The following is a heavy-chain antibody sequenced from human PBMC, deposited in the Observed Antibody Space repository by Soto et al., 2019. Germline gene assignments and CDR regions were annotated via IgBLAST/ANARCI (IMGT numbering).Heavy chain of an antibody. V-gene: IGHV3-23*01. Sequence: PGGSLRLSXAASGFTFSSYAMNWVRQAPEKGLQWVAGISGSGGSTHYADSVKGRFTISRDNSKNTVDLQMNSLRAEDTAVYYCAKPPISIFGLANSYFDSWGQGTPVTVSS. CDR2: ISGSGGST. CDR3: AKPPISIFGLANSYFDS. CDR1: GFTFSSYA. J-gene: IGHJ4*02. D-gene: IGHD3-3*01.